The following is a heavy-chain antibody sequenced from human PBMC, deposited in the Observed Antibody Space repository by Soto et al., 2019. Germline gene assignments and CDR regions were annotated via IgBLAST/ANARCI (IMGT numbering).Heavy chain of an antibody. CDR1: GFTFNDYA. J-gene: IGHJ4*02. V-gene: IGHV3-21*01. CDR2: ISSSSSYI. Sequence: PGGSLRLSCAASGFTFNDYAMSWVRQAPGKGLEWVSSISSSSSYIYYADSVKGRFTISRDNAKNSLYLQMNSLRAEDTAVYYCARDHGDYIDYWGQGTLVTVSS. D-gene: IGHD4-17*01. CDR3: ARDHGDYIDY.